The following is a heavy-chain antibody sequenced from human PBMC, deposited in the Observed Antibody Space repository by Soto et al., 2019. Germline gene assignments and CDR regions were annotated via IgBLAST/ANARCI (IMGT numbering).Heavy chain of an antibody. D-gene: IGHD4-4*01. Sequence: EVQLVESGGGLVQPGGSRRLSCAASGLTFTNTWINWVRKAPGKGLVWVSRINSDGSSTNFAGSVKGRFTISRDNAKNTVYLQMNSLRAEDTAVYYCARGLQYRYGMDVWGQGTTVTVSS. CDR2: INSDGSST. CDR3: ARGLQYRYGMDV. CDR1: GLTFTNTW. J-gene: IGHJ6*02. V-gene: IGHV3-74*01.